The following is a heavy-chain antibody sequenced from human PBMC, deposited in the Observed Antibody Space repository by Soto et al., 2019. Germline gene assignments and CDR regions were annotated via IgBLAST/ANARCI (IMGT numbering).Heavy chain of an antibody. CDR1: GFTFSSYA. D-gene: IGHD6-13*01. CDR3: AKSRGAGRAEYFQH. Sequence: GGSLRLSCAVSGFTFSSYAMTWVRQAPGKGLEWVSAISAGGGSTFYADSVKGRFTISRDNSKNTLFLQMNGLRVEDTAVYSCAKSRGAGRAEYFQHWGQGTQVTVSS. CDR2: ISAGGGST. V-gene: IGHV3-23*01. J-gene: IGHJ1*01.